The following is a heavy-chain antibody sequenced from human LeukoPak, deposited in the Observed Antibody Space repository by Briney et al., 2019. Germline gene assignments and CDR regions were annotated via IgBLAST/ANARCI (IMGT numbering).Heavy chain of an antibody. D-gene: IGHD4-17*01. CDR2: IKQDGSEK. Sequence: PGGSLRLSCAASGFTFSSCWMSWVRQAPGKGLEWVANIKQDGSEKYYVDSVKGRFTISRDNAKNSLYLQMNSLRAEDTAVYYCARDMATVTTSPSDYWGQGTLVTVSS. CDR3: ARDMATVTTSPSDY. CDR1: GFTFSSCW. J-gene: IGHJ4*02. V-gene: IGHV3-7*01.